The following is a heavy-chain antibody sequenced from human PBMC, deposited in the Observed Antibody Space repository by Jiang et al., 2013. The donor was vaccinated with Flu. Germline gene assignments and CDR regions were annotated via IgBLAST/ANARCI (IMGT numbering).Heavy chain of an antibody. CDR1: GASINGRSYY. V-gene: IGHV4-30-4*01. J-gene: IGHJ6*02. D-gene: IGHD3-3*01. CDR2: IYYDGRT. CDR3: ARGEKWSDLDNAKLRVVYYYGMDV. Sequence: GPGLVKPSETLSLTCGVSGASINGRSYYWNWIRQPPGKGLEWIASIYYDGRTYYNTSLKSRLSISVDTSKNQFSLKLSSMTAADTAVYYCARGEKWSDLDNAKLRVVYYYGMDVWGQGTTVTVSS.